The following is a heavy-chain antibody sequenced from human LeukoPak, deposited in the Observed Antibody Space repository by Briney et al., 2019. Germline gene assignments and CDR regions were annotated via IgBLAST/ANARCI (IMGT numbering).Heavy chain of an antibody. J-gene: IGHJ4*02. CDR1: GFTLSTYA. Sequence: GGSLRLSCAASGFTLSTYAMSWVRQAPGKGLEWVSAISGSGDSTYYADSVKGRFTISRDNSKNTLYLQMNSLRAEDTAVYYCATGNTGIAADYFDYWGQGTLVTVSS. CDR2: ISGSGDST. D-gene: IGHD6-13*01. CDR3: ATGNTGIAADYFDY. V-gene: IGHV3-23*01.